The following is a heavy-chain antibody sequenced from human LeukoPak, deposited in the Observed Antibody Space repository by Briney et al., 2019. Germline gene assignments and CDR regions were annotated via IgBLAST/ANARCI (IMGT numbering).Heavy chain of an antibody. CDR2: IYHSGST. V-gene: IGHV4-38-2*02. Sequence: TSETLSLTCTVSGYSISSGYYWGWIRQPPGKGLEWIGSIYHSGSTYYNPSLKSRVTISVDTSKNQFSLKLNSVTAADTAVYYCARHRSKWLQSSFDYWGQGTLVTVSS. D-gene: IGHD5-24*01. J-gene: IGHJ4*02. CDR3: ARHRSKWLQSSFDY. CDR1: GYSISSGYY.